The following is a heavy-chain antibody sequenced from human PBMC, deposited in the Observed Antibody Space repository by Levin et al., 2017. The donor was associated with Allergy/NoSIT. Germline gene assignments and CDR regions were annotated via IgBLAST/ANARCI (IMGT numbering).Heavy chain of an antibody. CDR3: TRSNDQDCSVSCRNWFDP. V-gene: IGHV3-73*01. CDR1: GFTFSGSA. Sequence: GGSLRLSCAASGFTFSGSAIHWVRQASGKGLEWVGRIKTKPNNYATTHAASVEGRFTISRDDSKNTAYLQMNSLKTEDTAVYFCTRSNDQDCSVSCRNWFDPWGQGTLVTVSS. J-gene: IGHJ5*02. D-gene: IGHD2-2*01. CDR2: IKTKPNNYAT.